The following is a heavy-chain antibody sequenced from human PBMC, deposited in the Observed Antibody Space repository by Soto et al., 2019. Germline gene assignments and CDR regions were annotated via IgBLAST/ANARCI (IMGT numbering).Heavy chain of an antibody. CDR2: INSDGSST. J-gene: IGHJ5*02. V-gene: IGHV3-74*01. CDR1: GFTFSSYW. D-gene: IGHD3-3*01. CDR3: ARVESITIFGVVTYNWFDP. Sequence: EVQLVESGGGLVQPGGSLRLSCAASGFTFSSYWMHWVRQAPGKGLVWVSRINSDGSSTSYADSVKGRFTISRDNAKNTLYLQMISLRAEDTAVYYCARVESITIFGVVTYNWFDPWGQGTLVTVSS.